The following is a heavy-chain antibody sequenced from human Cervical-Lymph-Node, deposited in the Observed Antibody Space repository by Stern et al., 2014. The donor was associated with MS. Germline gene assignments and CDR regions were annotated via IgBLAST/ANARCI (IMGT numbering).Heavy chain of an antibody. J-gene: IGHJ5*02. CDR2: ISWDDDK. CDR3: ARGNSTGYYRDWFDP. V-gene: IGHV2-5*02. Sequence: QVPLKESGPTLVKPTQTLTLTCTFSGFSLSASGVSVGWIRQPPGKALEWLALISWDDDKRYSPSLKSTLTITKDTSKNQVVLTMTNIDPVDTATFYCARGNSTGYYRDWFDPWGQGTLVTVSS. CDR1: GFSLSASGVS. D-gene: IGHD6-19*01.